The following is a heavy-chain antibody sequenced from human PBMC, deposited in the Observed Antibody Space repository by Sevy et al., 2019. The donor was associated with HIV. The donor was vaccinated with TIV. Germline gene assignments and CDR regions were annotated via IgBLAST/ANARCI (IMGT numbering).Heavy chain of an antibody. D-gene: IGHD1-26*01. V-gene: IGHV4-59*08. J-gene: IGHJ4*02. CDR2: IYYNAHL. CDR3: AGENAWGRGYS. CDR1: GGSITSLY. Sequence: SETLSLTCTVSGGSITSLYWNWIRQPPGKGLEWIANIYYNAHLNYNPSLKSRVTFSIDTSKNQFSLRLSSVTAADTAMYYCAGENAWGRGYSWGQGTLVTVSS.